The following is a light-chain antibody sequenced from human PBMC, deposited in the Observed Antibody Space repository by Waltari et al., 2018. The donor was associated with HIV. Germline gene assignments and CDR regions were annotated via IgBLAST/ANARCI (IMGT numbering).Light chain of an antibody. Sequence: EIVLTQSPGTLSVSPGERATLPCRASQTVSSDYLAWYRQRPGQAPMLLIYGASIRATGVPDRFSGSGSGTDFTLTIASLEPEDLAVFYCQQYGSSPQTFGQGTKVEI. J-gene: IGKJ1*01. V-gene: IGKV3-20*01. CDR2: GAS. CDR3: QQYGSSPQT. CDR1: QTVSSDY.